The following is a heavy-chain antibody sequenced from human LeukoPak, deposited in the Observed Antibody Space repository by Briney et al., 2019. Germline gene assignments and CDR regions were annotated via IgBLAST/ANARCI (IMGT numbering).Heavy chain of an antibody. J-gene: IGHJ4*02. CDR1: GFTFSSYA. V-gene: IGHV3-30*02. CDR3: AKGRGQSYPHYYFDS. Sequence: GGSLRLSCAASGFTFSSYAMSWVRQAPGKGLEWVAFVRYDGSNKYYADSVKGRFTISRDSSKNTLYLQMNSQRPEDTAVYYCAKGRGQSYPHYYFDSWGQGTLVTVSS. CDR2: VRYDGSNK. D-gene: IGHD5-18*01.